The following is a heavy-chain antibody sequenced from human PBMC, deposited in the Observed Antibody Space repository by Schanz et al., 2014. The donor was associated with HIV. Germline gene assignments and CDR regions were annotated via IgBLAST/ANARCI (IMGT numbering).Heavy chain of an antibody. V-gene: IGHV4-34*01. CDR1: GGSLSGYD. J-gene: IGHJ4*03. CDR2: IYQSGGT. D-gene: IGHD3-3*01. CDR3: ARGTDDFPPDS. Sequence: QVQLQQWGAGLLNSSETLSLTCAVYGGSLSGYDWNWIRQPPGKGLEWIGEIYQSGGTDYSPSFKSRITISGDTWKNQVSLNLKSMTAADTAVYYCARGTDDFPPDSWGQGTPVTVSS.